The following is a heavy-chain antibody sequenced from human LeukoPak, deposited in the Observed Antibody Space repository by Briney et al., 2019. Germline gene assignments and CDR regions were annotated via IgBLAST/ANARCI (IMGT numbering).Heavy chain of an antibody. CDR1: GGSISGYY. J-gene: IGHJ6*02. V-gene: IGHV4-34*01. CDR2: INHSGST. CDR3: ARGNYYYYYGMDV. Sequence: SETLSLTCTVSGGSISGYYYNWIRQPPGKGLEWIGEINHSGSTNYIPSLKSRVTVSVDTSKNQFSLKLSSVTDADTAVYYCARGNYYYYYGMDVWGQGTTVTVSS.